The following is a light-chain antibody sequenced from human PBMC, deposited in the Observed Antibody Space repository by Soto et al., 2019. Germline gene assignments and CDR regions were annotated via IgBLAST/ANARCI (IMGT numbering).Light chain of an antibody. CDR3: SSYIAVDTYV. CDR2: AVS. Sequence: QSALTQPASASGSPGQSSTISCSGTSSDIGGYKYVSWYQQHPGKAPQLMIPAVSNRPSGVSHRFAGSKSGNTASLTSSGLQEEDEADYYCSSYIAVDTYVFATGTTLTVL. J-gene: IGLJ1*01. V-gene: IGLV2-14*01. CDR1: SSDIGGYKY.